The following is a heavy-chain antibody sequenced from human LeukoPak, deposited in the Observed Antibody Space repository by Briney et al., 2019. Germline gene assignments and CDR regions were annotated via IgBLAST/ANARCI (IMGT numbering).Heavy chain of an antibody. CDR3: ARFSSGWYYFDY. V-gene: IGHV3-11*03. CDR1: GFTFSDYY. D-gene: IGHD6-19*01. Sequence: GGSLRLSCAASGFTFSDYYMSWIRQAPGKGLESVSYISSRSSHTNYADSMKGRFTISRDNAKNSLYLQMKSLRAEDTAVYYCARFSSGWYYFDYWGQGTLVTVSS. CDR2: ISSRSSHT. J-gene: IGHJ4*02.